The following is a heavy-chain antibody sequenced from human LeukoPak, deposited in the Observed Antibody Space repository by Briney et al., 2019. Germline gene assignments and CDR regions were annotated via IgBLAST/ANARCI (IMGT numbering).Heavy chain of an antibody. J-gene: IGHJ6*02. D-gene: IGHD3-3*01. Sequence: GGSLRLSCAASGFTFSSYWMHWVRQAPGKGLVWVSRINSDGSSTSYADSVKGRFTISRDNAKNTLYLQMNGLRAEDTAVYYCARVRSGAHYDFWSGYYGGGYGMDVWGQGTTVTVSS. CDR2: INSDGSST. V-gene: IGHV3-74*01. CDR1: GFTFSSYW. CDR3: ARVRSGAHYDFWSGYYGGGYGMDV.